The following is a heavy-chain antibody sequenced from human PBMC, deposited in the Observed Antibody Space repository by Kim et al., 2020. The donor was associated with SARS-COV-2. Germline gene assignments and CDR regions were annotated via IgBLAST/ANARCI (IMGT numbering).Heavy chain of an antibody. Sequence: GGSLRLSCAASGFTLGNNVMSWVRQAPGRGLEWVSTIRTRASAETTYYADSVNGRFTVSRDISKNTLYLELSSLRADDTALYYCAKDRGASDWPVFDSWGQGTLVTVSS. CDR1: GFTLGNNV. D-gene: IGHD2-21*02. CDR3: AKDRGASDWPVFDS. CDR2: IRTRASAETT. J-gene: IGHJ4*02. V-gene: IGHV3-23*01.